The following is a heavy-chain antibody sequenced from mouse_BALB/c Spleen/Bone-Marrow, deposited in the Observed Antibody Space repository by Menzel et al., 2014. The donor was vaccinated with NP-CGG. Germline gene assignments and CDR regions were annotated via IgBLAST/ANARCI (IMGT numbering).Heavy chain of an antibody. D-gene: IGHD1-1*01. CDR1: GFTFSDYG. CDR2: ISNLAYSI. J-gene: IGHJ2*01. V-gene: IGHV5-15*02. Sequence: EVKVVESGGGLVQPGGSRKLSCAASGFTFSDYGMAWVRQAPGKGPEWVAFISNLAYSIYYTDTVTGRFTISRENAKNTLCTEMSSLRAEETEMYYSARALACGRSFDYWGQGATLTVSS. CDR3: ARALACGRSFDY.